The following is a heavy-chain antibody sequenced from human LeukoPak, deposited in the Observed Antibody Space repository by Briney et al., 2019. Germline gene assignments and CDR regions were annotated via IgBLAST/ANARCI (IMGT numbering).Heavy chain of an antibody. V-gene: IGHV4-39*01. CDR2: IYHSGST. Sequence: PSETLSLTCTVSGGSISSFGYYWGWIRQPPGKGLEWIGSIYHSGSTYYDPSLKSRATISVDTSKNQFSLTLSSVTAADTAVYYCARHTGSNYGYVAYWGQGTLVTVSS. CDR1: GGSISSFGYY. CDR3: ARHTGSNYGYVAY. D-gene: IGHD1-26*01. J-gene: IGHJ4*02.